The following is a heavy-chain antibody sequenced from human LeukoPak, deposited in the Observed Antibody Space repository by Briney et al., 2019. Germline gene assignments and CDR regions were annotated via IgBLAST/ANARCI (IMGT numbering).Heavy chain of an antibody. CDR2: IYPGDSDT. J-gene: IGHJ4*02. CDR3: ARHVSVWGSYRDY. V-gene: IGHV5-51*01. D-gene: IGHD3-16*02. CDR1: GYSFTSYW. Sequence: GESLQISCKGSGYSFTSYWIGWVRQMPGKGLEWMGIIYPGDSDTRYSPSFQGQVTISADRSISTAYLQWSSLKASDTAMYYCARHVSVWGSYRDYWGQGTLVTVSS.